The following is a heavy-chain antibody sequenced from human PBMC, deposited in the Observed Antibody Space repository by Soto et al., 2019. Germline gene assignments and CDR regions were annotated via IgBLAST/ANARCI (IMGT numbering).Heavy chain of an antibody. CDR3: ASEYSGYVGFDY. CDR2: INPNIGGT. CDR1: GYTFTGYY. J-gene: IGHJ4*02. Sequence: QVQLVQSGAEVTKPGASVKVSCKASGYTFTGYYMHWVRQAPGQGLEWMGWINPNIGGTNYAQTFQGRVTMPRDTSISTAYMELRRLRSDDTAVYYCASEYSGYVGFDYWGQGTLVTVSS. V-gene: IGHV1-2*02. D-gene: IGHD5-12*01.